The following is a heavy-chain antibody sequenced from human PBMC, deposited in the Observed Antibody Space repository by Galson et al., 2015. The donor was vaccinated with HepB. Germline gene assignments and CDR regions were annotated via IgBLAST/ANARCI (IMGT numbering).Heavy chain of an antibody. CDR3: ARLQGVRGGFDY. CDR2: ISYDGSNE. D-gene: IGHD4-11*01. Sequence: SLRLSCAASGFTFSSYPMHWVRQAPGKGLEWVAVISYDGSNEYYADSVKGRFTISRDNSKNTLYLQMNRLRAEDTTVYYCARLQGVRGGFDYWGQGTLVTVSS. CDR1: GFTFSSYP. J-gene: IGHJ4*02. V-gene: IGHV3-30-3*01.